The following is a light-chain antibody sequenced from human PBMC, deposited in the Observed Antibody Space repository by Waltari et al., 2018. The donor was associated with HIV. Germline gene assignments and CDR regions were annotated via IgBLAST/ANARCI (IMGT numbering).Light chain of an antibody. V-gene: IGLV2-14*03. J-gene: IGLJ3*02. Sequence: QSVLTQPASVSGSPGQSVTISCPGTSSDFGFDNYVSWYQQYPGQPPTRIIYEVSSRPSGVSDRVSGSKSGNTASLTISGLQNEDEADYFCTSYTTSDTLRFGGGTKVTVL. CDR3: TSYTTSDTLR. CDR2: EVS. CDR1: SSDFGFDNY.